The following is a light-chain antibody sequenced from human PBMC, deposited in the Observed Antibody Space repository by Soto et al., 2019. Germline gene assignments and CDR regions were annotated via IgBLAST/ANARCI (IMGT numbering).Light chain of an antibody. Sequence: QSVLTQPPSASGTPGQTVTIPCSGSSSNIGINFMYWYQQLPGTAPKLLIYMNNQRPSGVPDRFSGSKSGTSASLAIAGLQADDEADYYCQSYDPTLRTSLFGGGTQLTVL. CDR2: MNN. J-gene: IGLJ2*01. CDR3: QSYDPTLRTSL. V-gene: IGLV1-47*01. CDR1: SSNIGINF.